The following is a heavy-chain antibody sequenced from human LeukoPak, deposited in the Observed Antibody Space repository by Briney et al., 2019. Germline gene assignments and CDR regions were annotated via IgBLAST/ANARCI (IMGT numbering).Heavy chain of an antibody. CDR3: ARELIVATMPGY. Sequence: GGSLRLSCEASGFTFTDSYMTWIRQAPGKGLEWLSYISPDGRDISYADSVKGRFTISRDNAKNSLYLQMNSLRAEDTAVYYCARELIVATMPGYWGQGTLVTVSS. D-gene: IGHD5-12*01. CDR2: ISPDGRDI. J-gene: IGHJ4*02. V-gene: IGHV3-11*01. CDR1: GFTFTDSY.